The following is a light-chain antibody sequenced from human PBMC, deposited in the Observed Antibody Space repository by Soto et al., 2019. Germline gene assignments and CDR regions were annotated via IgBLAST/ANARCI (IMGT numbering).Light chain of an antibody. CDR3: KSYAGSNTYV. Sequence: SALTQPPSASGSPGQSVTISCTETKSDIGVYDFVSWYQHHPGKAPRLIIYEVVQRPSGVPDRFSGSKYGNTASLTVSGLQAADEADYFCKSYAGSNTYVFGSGTKVTVL. CDR1: KSDIGVYDF. J-gene: IGLJ1*01. V-gene: IGLV2-8*01. CDR2: EVV.